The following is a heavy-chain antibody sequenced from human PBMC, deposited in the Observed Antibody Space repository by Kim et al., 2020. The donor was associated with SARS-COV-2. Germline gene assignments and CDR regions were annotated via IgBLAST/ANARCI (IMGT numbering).Heavy chain of an antibody. J-gene: IGHJ4*02. CDR2: IYYSGST. CDR3: ARFSRWYPDY. V-gene: IGHV4-31*03. CDR1: GGSISSGGYY. Sequence: SETLSLTCTVSGGSISSGGYYWSWIRQHPGKGLEWIGYIYYSGSTYYNPSLKSRVTISVDTSKNQFSLKLSSVTAADTAVYYCARFSRWYPDYWGQGTLVTVSS. D-gene: IGHD2-15*01.